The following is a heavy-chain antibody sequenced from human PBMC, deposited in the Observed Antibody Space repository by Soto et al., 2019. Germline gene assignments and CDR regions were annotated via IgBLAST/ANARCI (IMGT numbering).Heavy chain of an antibody. CDR2: MNPNSGNT. V-gene: IGHV1-8*01. J-gene: IGHJ5*02. Sequence: QVQLVQSGSEVKKPGASVKVSCKASGYTFTSYDINWVRQATGQGLEWMGWMNPNSGNTGYAQKFQGRVTMTMNTSISTAYMELCSLRSEDTAVYYCARRRITMVRGGNWFDPWGQGTLVTVSS. CDR3: ARRRITMVRGGNWFDP. CDR1: GYTFTSYD. D-gene: IGHD3-10*01.